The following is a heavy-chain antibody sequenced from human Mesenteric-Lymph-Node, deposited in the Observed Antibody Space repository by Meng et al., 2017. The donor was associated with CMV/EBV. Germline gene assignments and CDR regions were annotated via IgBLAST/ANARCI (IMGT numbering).Heavy chain of an antibody. CDR1: GGSISSGVYY. CDR2: IYYSGTT. V-gene: IGHV4-30-4*08. J-gene: IGHJ4*02. Sequence: LRLSCTVSGGSISSGVYYWSWIRQHPGKGLEWIGHIYYSGTTYYNPSLMSRVTISVDTSKNQFSLKLSSVTAADTAVYYCARGYSYGYSFDYWGQGTLVTVSS. D-gene: IGHD5-18*01. CDR3: ARGYSYGYSFDY.